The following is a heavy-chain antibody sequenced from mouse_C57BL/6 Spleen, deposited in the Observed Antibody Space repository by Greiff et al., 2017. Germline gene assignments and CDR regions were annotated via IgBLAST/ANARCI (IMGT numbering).Heavy chain of an antibody. Sequence: EVNLVESGGGLVKPGGSLKLSCAASGFTFSSYAMSWVRQTPEKRLEWVATISDGGSYTYYPDNVKGRFTIARDNAKNNLYLQMSHLKSEDTAMYYCARDGASTEDYAMDYWGQGTSVTVSS. CDR2: ISDGGSYT. J-gene: IGHJ4*01. CDR1: GFTFSSYA. V-gene: IGHV5-4*01. CDR3: ARDGASTEDYAMDY. D-gene: IGHD1-1*01.